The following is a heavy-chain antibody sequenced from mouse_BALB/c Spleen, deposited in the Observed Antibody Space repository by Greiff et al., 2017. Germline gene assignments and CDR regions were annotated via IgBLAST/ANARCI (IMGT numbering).Heavy chain of an antibody. J-gene: IGHJ4*01. CDR3: ARGGYGSSYGYYAMDY. V-gene: IGHV5-6-5*01. CDR1: GFTFSSYA. CDR2: ISSGGST. Sequence: EVMLVESGGGLVKPGGSLKLSCAASGFTFSSYAMSWVRQTPEERLEWVASISSGGSTYYPDSVKGRFTISRDNARNILYLQMSSLRSEDTAMYYCARGGYGSSYGYYAMDYWGQGTSVTVSS. D-gene: IGHD1-1*01.